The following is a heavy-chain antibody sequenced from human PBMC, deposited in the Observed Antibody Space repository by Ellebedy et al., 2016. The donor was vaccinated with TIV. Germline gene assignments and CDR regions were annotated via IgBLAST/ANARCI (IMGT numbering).Heavy chain of an antibody. Sequence: MPSETLSLTCTVSGGSISNYYWSWIRQPPGKGLEWIGYIYHSGSTDYNPSLKSRVTISVDTSKNQFSLTLNSVTAADTAVYYCARVDYCGGDCYSNWFDPWGQGTLVTVSS. J-gene: IGHJ5*02. V-gene: IGHV4-59*01. CDR2: IYHSGST. CDR1: GGSISNYY. CDR3: ARVDYCGGDCYSNWFDP. D-gene: IGHD2-21*02.